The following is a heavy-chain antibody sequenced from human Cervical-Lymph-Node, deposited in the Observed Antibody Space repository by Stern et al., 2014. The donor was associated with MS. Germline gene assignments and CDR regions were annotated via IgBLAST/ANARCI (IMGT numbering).Heavy chain of an antibody. V-gene: IGHV4-38-2*02. CDR2: IYHSGST. D-gene: IGHD6-13*01. Sequence: QVQLQESGPGLVKPSETLSLTCTVSSYSISSGYYWGWIRQPPGKGLEWIGTIYHSGSTYYNPSLKSRVTISVDTSKNQVALKLISVPAADTAMYYCAREEQQLVHGNWFDPWGQGTLVTVSS. J-gene: IGHJ5*02. CDR3: AREEQQLVHGNWFDP. CDR1: SYSISSGYY.